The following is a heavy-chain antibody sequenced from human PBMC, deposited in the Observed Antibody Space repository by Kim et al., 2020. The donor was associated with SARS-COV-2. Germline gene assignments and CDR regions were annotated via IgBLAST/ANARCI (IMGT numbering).Heavy chain of an antibody. CDR3: ARGCGYCPHAFDI. Sequence: NPALKGRVTLSVDTSKNQFSLKLSSVTAADTAVYYCARGCGYCPHAFDIWGQGTMVTVSS. D-gene: IGHD2-2*03. J-gene: IGHJ3*02. V-gene: IGHV4-34*01.